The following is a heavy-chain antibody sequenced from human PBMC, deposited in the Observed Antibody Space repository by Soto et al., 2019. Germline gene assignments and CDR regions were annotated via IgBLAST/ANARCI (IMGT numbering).Heavy chain of an antibody. CDR3: AREALRLRSDYYGMDV. CDR2: INPNSGGT. D-gene: IGHD4-17*01. CDR1: GYTFTGYY. V-gene: IGHV1-2*02. Sequence: QVQLVQSGAEVKKPGASVKVSCKASGYTFTGYYMHWVRQAPGQGLEWMGWINPNSGGTNYAQKFQGRVTMTRDTSISTAYMELSRLRYDDTAVYYCAREALRLRSDYYGMDVWGQGTTVTVSS. J-gene: IGHJ6*02.